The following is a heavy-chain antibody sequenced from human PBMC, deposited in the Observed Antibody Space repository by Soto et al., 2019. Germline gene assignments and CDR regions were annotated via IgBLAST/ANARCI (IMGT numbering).Heavy chain of an antibody. Sequence: QVQLVESGGGVVQPGRSLRLSCAASGFTFSSYGMHWVRQAPGKGLEWVAVIWYDGSNKYYADSVKGRFTISRDNSKNTLYLQMNSLRAEDTAVYYCARDFTTGNAYYYGMDVWGQGTTVTVSS. J-gene: IGHJ6*02. CDR3: ARDFTTGNAYYYGMDV. V-gene: IGHV3-33*01. CDR2: IWYDGSNK. D-gene: IGHD1-1*01. CDR1: GFTFSSYG.